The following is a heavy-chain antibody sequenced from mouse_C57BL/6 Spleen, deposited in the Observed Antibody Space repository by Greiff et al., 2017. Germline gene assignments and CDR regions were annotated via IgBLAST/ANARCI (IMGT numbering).Heavy chain of an antibody. V-gene: IGHV1-18*01. J-gene: IGHJ3*01. CDR3: ARTAQVPFSWFAY. CDR1: GYTFTDYN. Sequence: VQLQQSGPELVKPGASVKLPCKASGYTFTDYNMDWVKQSHGKSLEWIGDINPNNGGTIYNQKFNGKATVTVDKTSSTAYIVLLRLTSEDTAVYYCARTAQVPFSWFAYWGQGTLVTVSA. CDR2: INPNNGGT. D-gene: IGHD3-2*02.